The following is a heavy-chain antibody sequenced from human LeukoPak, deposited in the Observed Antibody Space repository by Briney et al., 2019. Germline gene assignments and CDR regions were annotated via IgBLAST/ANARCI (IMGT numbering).Heavy chain of an antibody. V-gene: IGHV1-8*02. J-gene: IGHJ4*02. D-gene: IGHD7-27*01. CDR1: GYTFTNFG. Sequence: ASVKVSCKASGYTFTNFGISWVRQATGQGLEWMGWMSPNSGNTGYAQKFQGRVTMTRDTSINTAYMELSSLRSEDTAVYFCASNPPRTGDFNYWGQGALVTVSS. CDR2: MSPNSGNT. CDR3: ASNPPRTGDFNY.